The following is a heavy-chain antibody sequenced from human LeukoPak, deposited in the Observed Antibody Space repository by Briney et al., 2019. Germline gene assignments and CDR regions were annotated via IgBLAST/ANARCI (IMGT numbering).Heavy chain of an antibody. V-gene: IGHV1-2*02. J-gene: IGHJ4*02. CDR1: GYTFTGYY. CDR2: INPNSGDT. Sequence: GASVKVSCKASGYTFTGYYMHWVRQAPGQRLEWMGWINPNSGDTNYAQKFQGRVTMTRDTSISTAYMELSRLGSDDTAVYYCARGVPPSYSSAWYVNYWGQGALVTVSS. D-gene: IGHD6-19*01. CDR3: ARGVPPSYSSAWYVNY.